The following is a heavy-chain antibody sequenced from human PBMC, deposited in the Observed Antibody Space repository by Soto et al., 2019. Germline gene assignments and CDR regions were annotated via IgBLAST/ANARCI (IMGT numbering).Heavy chain of an antibody. CDR3: ARSGGSGASAGRDAFDI. J-gene: IGHJ3*02. V-gene: IGHV1-69*12. CDR1: GGTFISYA. Sequence: QVQLVQSGAEVKKPVSSVKVSCKASGGTFISYAISWVRQAPGQGLDWMGGIIPIFGTENYAQKCKGRVTITADDSPRTAYMELRSRSSEDTAVYYWARSGGSGASAGRDAFDIWGQRTMVTVSA. CDR2: IIPIFGTE. D-gene: IGHD2-15*01.